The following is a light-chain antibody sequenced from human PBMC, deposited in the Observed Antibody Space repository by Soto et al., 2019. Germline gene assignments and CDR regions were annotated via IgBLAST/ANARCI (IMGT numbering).Light chain of an antibody. CDR3: QQYDSYSWT. Sequence: DTQMTQPPSTLSASVGDRVTITCRASQSVSNWLAWYQQKPGKAPKLLIYDVSSLESGVPLRFSGSGSGTEFTLTINSLQSDDFATYYCQQYDSYSWTFGQGTKVDIK. CDR2: DVS. J-gene: IGKJ1*01. CDR1: QSVSNW. V-gene: IGKV1-5*01.